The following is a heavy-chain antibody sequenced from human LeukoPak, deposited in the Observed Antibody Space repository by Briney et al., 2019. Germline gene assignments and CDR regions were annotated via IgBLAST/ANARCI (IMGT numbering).Heavy chain of an antibody. J-gene: IGHJ6*02. Sequence: ASVKVSCKASGYTFTSYYMHWVRQAPGQGLEWMGIINPTGGSTSYAQKFLGRVTMTRDTSTSTVYMELSSLRYEDTAVYYCARERGTVTASPYWYYGMDVWGQGTTITVSS. CDR1: GYTFTSYY. CDR2: INPTGGST. V-gene: IGHV1-46*01. D-gene: IGHD4-17*01. CDR3: ARERGTVTASPYWYYGMDV.